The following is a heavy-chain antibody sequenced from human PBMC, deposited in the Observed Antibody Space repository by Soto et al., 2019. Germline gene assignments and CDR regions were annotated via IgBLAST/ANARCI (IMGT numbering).Heavy chain of an antibody. V-gene: IGHV3-23*01. CDR1: GFTFSGYA. Sequence: PGGSLRLSCAASGFTFSGYAMSWVRQAPGKGLEWVSAISGSGGSTYYADSVKGRFTISRDNSKNTLYLQMNSLRAEDTAVYYCANERTQYYYDSSGYYYWGQGTLVTVSS. J-gene: IGHJ4*02. CDR3: ANERTQYYYDSSGYYY. D-gene: IGHD3-22*01. CDR2: ISGSGGST.